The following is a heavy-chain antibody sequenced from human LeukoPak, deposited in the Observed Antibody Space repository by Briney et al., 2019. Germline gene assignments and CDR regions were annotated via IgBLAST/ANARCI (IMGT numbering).Heavy chain of an antibody. D-gene: IGHD3-22*01. CDR3: AKLHYYDSSGYPLDAFVI. CDR2: ISCSCCRT. CDR1: GFIFSSYA. J-gene: IGHJ3*02. V-gene: IGHV3-23*01. Sequence: PGGSLRLSCAGSGFIFSSYAISWLRQAPGKGLEWVSAISCSCCRTYYADSVKDRFTISRDNSKNTLYLQMNSLRTEDTAVYYCAKLHYYDSSGYPLDAFVIWGQGTMVAVSS.